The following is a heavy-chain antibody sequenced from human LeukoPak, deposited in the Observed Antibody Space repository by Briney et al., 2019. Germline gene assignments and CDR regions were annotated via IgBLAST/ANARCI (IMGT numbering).Heavy chain of an antibody. V-gene: IGHV4-4*07. J-gene: IGHJ5*02. D-gene: IGHD3-10*01. Sequence: PSETLSLTCTVSGGSISSYYWSWIRQPAGKVLEWIGPIYTSVTTNYNPSLKGRVTMSVDTSKNEFSLKLSSVTAADTDVYYCARDYYGPWGQGTLVTVSS. CDR1: GGSISSYY. CDR3: ARDYYGP. CDR2: IYTSVTT.